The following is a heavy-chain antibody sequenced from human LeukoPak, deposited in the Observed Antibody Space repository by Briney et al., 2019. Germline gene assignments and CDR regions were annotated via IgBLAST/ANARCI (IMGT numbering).Heavy chain of an antibody. CDR1: GGSISSGSYY. CDR2: IYTSGST. J-gene: IGHJ6*03. Sequence: PSETLSLTCTVSGGSISSGSYYWSWIRQPAGKGLEWIGRIYTSGSTNYNPSLKSRVTISVDTSKNRFSLKLSSVTAADTAVYYCARRDCSGGSCYSSSYYYYYYYMDVWGKGTTVTVSS. D-gene: IGHD2-15*01. CDR3: ARRDCSGGSCYSSSYYYYYYYMDV. V-gene: IGHV4-61*02.